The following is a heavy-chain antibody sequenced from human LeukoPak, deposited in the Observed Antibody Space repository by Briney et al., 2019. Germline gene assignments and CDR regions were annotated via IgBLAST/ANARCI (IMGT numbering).Heavy chain of an antibody. V-gene: IGHV4-59*01. CDR1: GGSISSYY. Sequence: SETLSLTCTVSGGSISSYYWSWIRQPPGQGLEWIGYIYYSGSTNYNPSLTSRVTISVDTSKNQFSLKLSSVTAADTAVYYCARVLYYDFWSGPYYFDYWGQGTLVTVSS. J-gene: IGHJ4*02. CDR2: IYYSGST. CDR3: ARVLYYDFWSGPYYFDY. D-gene: IGHD3-3*01.